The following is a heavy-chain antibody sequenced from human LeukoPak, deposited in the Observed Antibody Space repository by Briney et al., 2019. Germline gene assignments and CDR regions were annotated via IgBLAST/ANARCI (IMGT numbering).Heavy chain of an antibody. D-gene: IGHD2-15*01. CDR3: VKAAGCGSSCFIIDF. V-gene: IGHV3-64D*09. CDR2: ISSNGDYT. CDR1: GFTFSSYD. Sequence: GGSLRLSCSASGFTFSSYDFHWVRQAPGKELEHVSLISSNGDYTYYADSVKGRFTISRDNSKNTLYLQMSSLRAEDTAVYYCVKAAGCGSSCFIIDFWGQGTLVTVSS. J-gene: IGHJ4*02.